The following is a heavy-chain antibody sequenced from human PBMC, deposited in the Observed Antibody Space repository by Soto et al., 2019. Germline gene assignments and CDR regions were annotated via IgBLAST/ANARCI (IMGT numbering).Heavy chain of an antibody. CDR2: LTSGGST. J-gene: IGHJ5*02. CDR3: AQTGGDYPYIWFDP. Sequence: EVQLLESGGGLVQPGGSLRLSCAASGFTFSSYAMSRVRQAPGKGLEWVSTLTSGGSTSYADSAKGRFTISRDNSKDTLYLQMNSLRADDTAVYYCAQTGGDYPYIWFDPWGQGTMVTVSS. V-gene: IGHV3-23*01. CDR1: GFTFSSYA. D-gene: IGHD4-17*01.